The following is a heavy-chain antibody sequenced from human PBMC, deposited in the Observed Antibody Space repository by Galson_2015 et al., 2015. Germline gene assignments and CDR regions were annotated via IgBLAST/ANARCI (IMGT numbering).Heavy chain of an antibody. CDR2: IKEDGSEA. CDR1: GFTFSNFW. CDR3: ATAVVASV. Sequence: SLRLSCAASGFTFSNFWMGWVRQAPGKGLEWVANIKEDGSEANYVDSVKGRFTISRDNAKNSLYLQMNSLRAEDTAIYYCATAVVASVWGQGTLVTVSS. V-gene: IGHV3-7*01. D-gene: IGHD2-15*01. J-gene: IGHJ1*01.